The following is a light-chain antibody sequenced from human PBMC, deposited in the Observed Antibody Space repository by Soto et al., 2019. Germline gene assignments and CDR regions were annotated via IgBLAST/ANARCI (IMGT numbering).Light chain of an antibody. CDR1: QSVSSSY. Sequence: EIVLTPSPGTLSLSPGERATLSCRASQSVSSSYLAWYQQKPGQAPRLLIYDTSSRATGIPDRFSGSGSGTDFTLAISRLEPEDFAVYYCQQCGSSPSFGQGTKVELK. J-gene: IGKJ1*01. CDR3: QQCGSSPS. V-gene: IGKV3-20*01. CDR2: DTS.